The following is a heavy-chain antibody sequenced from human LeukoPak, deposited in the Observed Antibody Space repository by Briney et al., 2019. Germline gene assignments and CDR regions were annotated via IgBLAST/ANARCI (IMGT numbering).Heavy chain of an antibody. CDR2: MNPNSGNT. CDR1: GYTFTSYD. V-gene: IGHV1-8*01. Sequence: GASVKASCKASGYTFTSYDINWVRQATGQGLEWMGWMNPNSGNTGYAQKFQGRVTMTRNTSISTAYMELSSLRSEDTAVYYCARFDVAAAAFDYWGQGTLVTVSS. D-gene: IGHD6-13*01. CDR3: ARFDVAAAAFDY. J-gene: IGHJ4*02.